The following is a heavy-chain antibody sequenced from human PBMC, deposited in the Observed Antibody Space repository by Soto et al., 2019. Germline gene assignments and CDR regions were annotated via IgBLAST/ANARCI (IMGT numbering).Heavy chain of an antibody. CDR3: ARDLEDSGDVWPGVGLY. V-gene: IGHV1-18*01. D-gene: IGHD3-9*01. CDR1: GYNFHSYG. CDR2: ISAYNGET. Sequence: QVQLVQSGAEVKKPGASVKVSCKASGYNFHSYGITWVRQAPGQGLEWLGWISAYNGETHSGQMLQGRVSLTIDIPTSTAHMELSSLRPDNPAVYYCARDLEDSGDVWPGVGLYWGQGTRVTVSS. J-gene: IGHJ4*02.